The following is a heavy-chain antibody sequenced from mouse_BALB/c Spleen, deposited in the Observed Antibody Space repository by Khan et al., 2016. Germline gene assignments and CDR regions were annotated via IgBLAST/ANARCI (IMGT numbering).Heavy chain of an antibody. J-gene: IGHJ3*01. D-gene: IGHD1-2*01. CDR2: IGYSGST. Sequence: EVQLQESGPGLVKPSQSLSLTCTVTGYSITSDYAWNWIRQFPGNKLEWMGYIGYSGSTSYNPSLKSRISITRDSSKNQFFLQLNSVTTEDTATDYCAFLRLAYWGQGTLFTVSA. CDR3: AFLRLAY. V-gene: IGHV3-2*02. CDR1: GYSITSDYA.